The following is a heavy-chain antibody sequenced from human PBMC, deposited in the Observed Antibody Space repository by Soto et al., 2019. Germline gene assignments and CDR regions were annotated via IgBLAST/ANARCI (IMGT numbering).Heavy chain of an antibody. Sequence: PSETLSLTSAVYGGSFSGYYWSWIRQPPGKGLEWIGEINHSVSTNYNPSLKSRVTISVDTSKNQFSLKLSSVNAADTAVYYCARVPGESTIFGSVRGNIGNWFDPWGQGTLVTVSS. J-gene: IGHJ5*02. V-gene: IGHV4-34*01. CDR3: ARVPGESTIFGSVRGNIGNWFDP. CDR2: INHSVST. D-gene: IGHD3-3*01. CDR1: GGSFSGYY.